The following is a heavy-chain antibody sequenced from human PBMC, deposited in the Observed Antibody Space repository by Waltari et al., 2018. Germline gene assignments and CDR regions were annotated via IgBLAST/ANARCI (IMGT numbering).Heavy chain of an antibody. Sequence: QVQLVQSGTEVKKPGASVKVSCRASGYNFGDFGISWVRQAPGQGLEWMGWGSAANGHTNHAQKVLGRLIMTKETSTTTVYMEWKYLTPDDTAVYYCARERHPLMEVGYLLALDPWGQGTLVTVSS. CDR1: GYNFGDFG. D-gene: IGHD2-21*01. J-gene: IGHJ5*02. V-gene: IGHV1-18*01. CDR2: GSAANGHT. CDR3: ARERHPLMEVGYLLALDP.